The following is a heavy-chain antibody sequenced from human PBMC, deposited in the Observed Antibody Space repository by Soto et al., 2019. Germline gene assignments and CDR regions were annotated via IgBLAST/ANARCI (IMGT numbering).Heavy chain of an antibody. CDR1: GYTYTTYG. V-gene: IGHV1-18*01. D-gene: IGHD4-17*01. J-gene: IGHJ4*02. CDR2: ISANNDNT. Sequence: QVQLVQSGAEVKKPGAPVKVSCKASGYTYTTYGITWVRQAPGQGLEWMGSISANNDNTNYAQKFRDRVTVTTDTSTSTAYMELTSLRSDDTAVYYCVRGAYGDQHDYWGQGTLVTVSS. CDR3: VRGAYGDQHDY.